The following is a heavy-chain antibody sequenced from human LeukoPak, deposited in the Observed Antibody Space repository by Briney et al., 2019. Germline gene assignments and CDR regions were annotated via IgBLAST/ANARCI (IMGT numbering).Heavy chain of an antibody. D-gene: IGHD3-22*01. Sequence: GGSLRLSGAASEFTVSTNYMSWVRQAPGKGLEGVSVIYSGGSTYYADSVKGRFTISRDNSKNTLCLQMNSLRAEDTAVYYCAGDYYDSSGYFDYWGQGTLVTVSS. CDR3: AGDYYDSSGYFDY. CDR2: IYSGGST. J-gene: IGHJ4*02. CDR1: EFTVSTNY. V-gene: IGHV3-66*01.